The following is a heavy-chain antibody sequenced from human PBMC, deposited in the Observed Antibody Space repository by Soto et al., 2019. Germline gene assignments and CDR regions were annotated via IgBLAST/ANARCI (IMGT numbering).Heavy chain of an antibody. J-gene: IGHJ5*02. CDR2: IFYTFSGST. CDR1: GASITSGHYY. Sequence: QVQLQESGPGLVKPSQTLSLTCTVSGASITSGHYYWSWVRHHPGKGLEWIWNIFYTFSGSTLYNPSLKSRVTISVDTSKNQSSLKLSSATAADTAVYYCATEGGIAALYWFDPWGQGTLVTVSS. D-gene: IGHD6-6*01. V-gene: IGHV4-31*03. CDR3: ATEGGIAALYWFDP.